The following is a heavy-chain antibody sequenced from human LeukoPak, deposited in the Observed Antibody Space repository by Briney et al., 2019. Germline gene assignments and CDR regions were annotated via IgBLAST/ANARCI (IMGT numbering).Heavy chain of an antibody. Sequence: GGSPRLSCAASGFTFSSHALHWVRQAPGKGLEWVAVISSDGSYKYYADSVKGRFTISRDNSKNTLYLQMNSLIPEDTAVYYCARQYISGQWYFDYWGQGTLVTVSS. J-gene: IGHJ4*02. V-gene: IGHV3-30*04. CDR2: ISSDGSYK. CDR3: ARQYISGQWYFDY. D-gene: IGHD5-18*01. CDR1: GFTFSSHA.